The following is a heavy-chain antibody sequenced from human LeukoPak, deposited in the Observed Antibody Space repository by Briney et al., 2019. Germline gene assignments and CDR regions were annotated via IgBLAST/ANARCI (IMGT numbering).Heavy chain of an antibody. CDR3: ATLAYCGGDCYSGTPYYYYGMDV. D-gene: IGHD2-21*02. Sequence: ASVNVSCKASVYTFTGYYMHWVRQAPGQGLEWMGWINPNSGGTNYAQKFQGRVTMTRDTSISTAYMELSRLRSDDTAVYYCATLAYCGGDCYSGTPYYYYGMDVWGQGTTVTVSS. CDR1: VYTFTGYY. V-gene: IGHV1-2*02. CDR2: INPNSGGT. J-gene: IGHJ6*02.